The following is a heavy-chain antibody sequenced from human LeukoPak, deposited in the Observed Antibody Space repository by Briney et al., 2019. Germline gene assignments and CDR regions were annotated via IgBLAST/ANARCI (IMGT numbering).Heavy chain of an antibody. Sequence: ASVKVSCMASGYTFTGYYMHWVRRAPGQGLEWMGWINPNSGGTNYAQKFQGRVTMTRDTSISTAYMELSRLRSDDTAVYYCASLPPDIVVVPAAVGSDYYYYMDVWGKGTTVTVSS. J-gene: IGHJ6*03. CDR3: ASLPPDIVVVPAAVGSDYYYYMDV. CDR1: GYTFTGYY. CDR2: INPNSGGT. D-gene: IGHD2-2*01. V-gene: IGHV1-2*02.